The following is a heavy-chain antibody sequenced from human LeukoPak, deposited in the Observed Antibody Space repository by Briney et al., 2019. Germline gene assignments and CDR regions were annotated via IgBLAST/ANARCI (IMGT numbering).Heavy chain of an antibody. Sequence: GASVKVSCKASGYTFTSYDINWVRQATGQGLEWMGWMNPNSGNTGYAQKFQGRVTMTRNTSISTAYMELSSLRSEDTAVYYCARVEPMVRGETMVRYYYGMDVWGQGTTVTVSS. D-gene: IGHD3-10*01. V-gene: IGHV1-8*01. CDR3: ARVEPMVRGETMVRYYYGMDV. J-gene: IGHJ6*02. CDR2: MNPNSGNT. CDR1: GYTFTSYD.